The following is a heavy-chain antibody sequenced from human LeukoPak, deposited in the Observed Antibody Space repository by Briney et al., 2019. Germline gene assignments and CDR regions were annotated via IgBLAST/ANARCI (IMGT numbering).Heavy chain of an antibody. CDR3: ASYAKDIVVLPAASIYWYFDL. D-gene: IGHD2-2*01. V-gene: IGHV4-34*01. CDR2: INHSGST. CDR1: GVSFSGYY. Sequence: SETLSLTCAVYGVSFSGYYWSWIRQPPGKGLEWIGEINHSGSTNYNPSLKSRVTISVDTSKDQFSLKLSSVTAADTAVYYCASYAKDIVVLPAASIYWYFDLWGRGTLVTVSS. J-gene: IGHJ2*01.